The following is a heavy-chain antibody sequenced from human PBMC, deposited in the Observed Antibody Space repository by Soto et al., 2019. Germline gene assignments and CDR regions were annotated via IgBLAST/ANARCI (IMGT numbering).Heavy chain of an antibody. D-gene: IGHD2-15*01. J-gene: IGHJ5*02. CDR3: ARFAIVVVVAATLTQANWFDP. CDR1: GGSFSGYY. V-gene: IGHV4-34*01. CDR2: INHSGST. Sequence: PSETLSLTCAVYGGSFSGYYWSWIRQPPGKGLEWIGEINHSGSTNYNPSLKSRVTISVDTSKNQFSLKLSSVTAADTAVYYCARFAIVVVVAATLTQANWFDPWGQGTLVTVSS.